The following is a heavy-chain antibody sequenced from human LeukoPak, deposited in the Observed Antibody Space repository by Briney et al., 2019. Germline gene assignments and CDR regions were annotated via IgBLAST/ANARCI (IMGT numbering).Heavy chain of an antibody. Sequence: GGSLRLSCAASGFTFSSYWMSWVRQAPGKGLEWVANIKQDGSEKYYVDSVKGRFTISRDNAKNTLYLQMDSLRVEDTAVYYCAKSDWFDPWGQGTLVTVSS. V-gene: IGHV3-7*02. CDR1: GFTFSSYW. J-gene: IGHJ5*02. CDR3: AKSDWFDP. CDR2: IKQDGSEK.